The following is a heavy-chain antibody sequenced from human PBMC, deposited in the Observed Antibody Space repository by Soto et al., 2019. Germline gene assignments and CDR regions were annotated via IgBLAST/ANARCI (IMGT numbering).Heavy chain of an antibody. Sequence: EVHLVESGGGLVQPGGSLRLSCAASGFTFSNYWMSWVRQAPGKGLEWVTNIKQDGTEKYYVDSVKGRFTISRDNAKNSLSLQMNSLRAEDTAIYYCATMTSNFYYWGQGTLVTVSS. CDR1: GFTFSNYW. V-gene: IGHV3-7*01. CDR2: IKQDGTEK. CDR3: ATMTSNFYY. J-gene: IGHJ4*02.